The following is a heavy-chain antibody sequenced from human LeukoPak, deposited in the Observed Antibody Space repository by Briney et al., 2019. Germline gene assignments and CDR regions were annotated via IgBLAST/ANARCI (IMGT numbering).Heavy chain of an antibody. CDR3: ARHPMRRGLYCSSTSCSRTNWFDP. CDR1: GGSFSVYY. Sequence: SETLSLTCAVSGGSFSVYYWTWIRQPPGKGLEWIGEINHSGSTYYNPSLKSRVTISVDTSKNQFSLKLSSVTAADTAVYYCARHPMRRGLYCSSTSCSRTNWFDPWGQGTLVTVSS. D-gene: IGHD2-2*01. V-gene: IGHV4-34*01. J-gene: IGHJ5*02. CDR2: INHSGST.